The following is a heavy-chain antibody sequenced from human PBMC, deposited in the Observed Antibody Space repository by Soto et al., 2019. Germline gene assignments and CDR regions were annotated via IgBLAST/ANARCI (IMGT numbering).Heavy chain of an antibody. D-gene: IGHD2-2*01. J-gene: IGHJ6*02. Sequence: VKVSCKASGFTFTSSAVQWVRQARGQRLEWIGWIVIGSGNTNYAQKFQERVTITRDMSTSTAYMELSSLRSEDTAVYYCARDRPLRLGVPAAMNVADYYYYGMDVWGQGTTVTVSS. CDR2: IVIGSGNT. V-gene: IGHV1-58*01. CDR1: GFTFTSSA. CDR3: ARDRPLRLGVPAAMNVADYYYYGMDV.